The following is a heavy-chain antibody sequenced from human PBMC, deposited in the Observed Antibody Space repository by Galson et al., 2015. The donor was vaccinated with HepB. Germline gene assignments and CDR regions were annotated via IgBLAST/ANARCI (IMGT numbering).Heavy chain of an antibody. CDR2: IKQDGSEE. CDR3: ARDSETIFAVIMD. V-gene: IGHV3-7*01. D-gene: IGHD3-3*01. J-gene: IGHJ4*02. CDR1: GFTFNNSW. Sequence: SLRLSCAASGFTFNNSWMSWVRQAPGKRLEWVANIKQDGSEEYYMDSVKGRFTISRDNAKNSVYLQMKSLRAEDTGVYYCARDSETIFAVIMDWGQGTLVTVSS.